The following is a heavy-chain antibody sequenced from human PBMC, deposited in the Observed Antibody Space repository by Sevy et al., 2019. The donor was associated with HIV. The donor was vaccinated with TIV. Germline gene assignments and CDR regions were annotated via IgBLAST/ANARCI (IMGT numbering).Heavy chain of an antibody. CDR1: GLTFSSYA. CDR2: IGISGGST. V-gene: IGHV3-23*01. Sequence: GGSLRLSCVASGLTFSSYAMNWVRQAPGKGLEWVSVIGISGGSTHYADSVKGRFTISRDNSKNTLYLQMNSLRAEDTAVYYCAKEGGGAGWGSYYFDYWGQGTLVTVSS. CDR3: AKEGGGAGWGSYYFDY. J-gene: IGHJ4*02. D-gene: IGHD3-16*01.